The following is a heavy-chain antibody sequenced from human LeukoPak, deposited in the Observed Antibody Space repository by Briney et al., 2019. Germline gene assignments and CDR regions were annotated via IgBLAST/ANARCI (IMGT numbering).Heavy chain of an antibody. CDR1: GGSISSGDYY. Sequence: SQTLSLTCTVSGGSISSGDYYWSWIRQPPGKGLEWIGYIYYSGSTYYNPSLKSRVTISVDTSKNQFSLKLSSVTAADTAVYYCAREGQATGWFDPWGPGTLVTVSS. CDR3: AREGQATGWFDP. V-gene: IGHV4-30-4*08. CDR2: IYYSGST. J-gene: IGHJ5*02.